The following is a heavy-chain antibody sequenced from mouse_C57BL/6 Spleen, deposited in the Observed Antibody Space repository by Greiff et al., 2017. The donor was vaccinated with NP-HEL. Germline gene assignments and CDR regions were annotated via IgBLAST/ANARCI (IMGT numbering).Heavy chain of an antibody. J-gene: IGHJ4*01. CDR1: GYAFSSYW. V-gene: IGHV1-80*01. CDR2: IYPGDGDT. Sequence: VQLQQSGAELVKPGASVKISCKASGYAFSSYWMNWVKQRPGKGLEWIGQIYPGDGDTNYNGKFKGKATLTADKSSSTAYMQLSSLTSEDSAVYLCARSYDYDEHYAMDYWGQGTSVTVSS. D-gene: IGHD2-4*01. CDR3: ARSYDYDEHYAMDY.